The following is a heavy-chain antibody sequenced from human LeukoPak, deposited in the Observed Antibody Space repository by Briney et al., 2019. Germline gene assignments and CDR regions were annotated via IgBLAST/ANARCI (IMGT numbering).Heavy chain of an antibody. Sequence: PGGSPRLSCAASGFTFSSYSMNWVRQAPGKGLEWVSSISSSSSYIYYADSVKGRFTISRDNAKNSLYLQMNSLRAEDTAVYYCARANAFYYYDSSGDDAFDIWGQGTMITVSS. V-gene: IGHV3-21*01. J-gene: IGHJ3*02. D-gene: IGHD3-22*01. CDR2: ISSSSSYI. CDR3: ARANAFYYYDSSGDDAFDI. CDR1: GFTFSSYS.